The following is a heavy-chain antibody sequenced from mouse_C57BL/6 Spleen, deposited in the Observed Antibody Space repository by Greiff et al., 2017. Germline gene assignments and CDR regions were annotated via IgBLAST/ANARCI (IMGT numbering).Heavy chain of an antibody. CDR2: IYPSDSET. CDR1: GYTFTSYW. J-gene: IGHJ2*01. CDR3: ARWGVQSVPDY. V-gene: IGHV1-61*01. Sequence: VQLQQPGAELVRPGSSVKLSCKASGYTFTSYWMDWVKQRPGQGLEWIGNIYPSDSETHYNQKFKDKATLTVDKSSSTAYMQLSSLTSEDSAVYYCARWGVQSVPDYWGQGTTLTVSS.